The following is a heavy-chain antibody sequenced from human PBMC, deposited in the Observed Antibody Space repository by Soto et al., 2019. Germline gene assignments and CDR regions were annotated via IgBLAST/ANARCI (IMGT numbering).Heavy chain of an antibody. V-gene: IGHV4-39*01. CDR3: ASYHGSESFYYNGIDY. D-gene: IGHD3-10*01. J-gene: IGHJ4*02. Sequence: SETLSLTCTVSSDSISSSNYYWGWIRQPPGKGLEWIGSIYYSGSTYYNPSLKSRVTISVDTSKNQFSLKLNSVTAAETAVYYCASYHGSESFYYNGIDYWGQGTLVTVSS. CDR2: IYYSGST. CDR1: SDSISSSNYY.